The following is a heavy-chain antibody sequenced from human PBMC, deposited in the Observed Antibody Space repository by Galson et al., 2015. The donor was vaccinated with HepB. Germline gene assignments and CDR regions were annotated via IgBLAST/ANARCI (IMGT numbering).Heavy chain of an antibody. V-gene: IGHV4-31*03. Sequence: PLSLTCTVSGGPISSGGYYWSWIRQHPGKGLEWIGYTYYSGSTYYNPSLKSRITISVDTSKNQFSLKVTSVTAADTAVYYCARGGYYFYYAMDVWGQGTTVTVSS. CDR1: GGPISSGGYY. J-gene: IGHJ6*02. CDR2: TYYSGST. CDR3: ARGGYYFYYAMDV. D-gene: IGHD3-16*01.